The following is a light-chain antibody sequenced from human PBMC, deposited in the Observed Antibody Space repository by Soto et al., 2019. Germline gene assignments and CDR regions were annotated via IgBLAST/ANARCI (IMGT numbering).Light chain of an antibody. CDR2: DAS. CDR1: QSVSYW. Sequence: DIHMTQSPSTLSASVGDRVTITCRASQSVSYWLAWYQQKPGKAPKLLIHDASSLESGVPSRFRGGGSGQEFTLTISGLQPDDFATYHCQQYGFSFGPGTKVEMK. J-gene: IGKJ3*01. V-gene: IGKV1-5*01. CDR3: QQYGFS.